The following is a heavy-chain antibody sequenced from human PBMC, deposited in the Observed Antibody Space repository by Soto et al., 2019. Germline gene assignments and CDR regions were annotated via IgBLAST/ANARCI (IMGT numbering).Heavy chain of an antibody. Sequence: SVKVSCKASGGTFSTYSLTWVRQAPGQGLEWMGGISPVLATANYAQKFQGRVTITADESTSTAYMELSRLTSDDTAVYYCARGAPEDYYDSTGYYYAFDPWGQGTLVTVSS. J-gene: IGHJ5*02. CDR2: ISPVLATA. D-gene: IGHD3-22*01. CDR3: ARGAPEDYYDSTGYYYAFDP. V-gene: IGHV1-69*13. CDR1: GGTFSTYS.